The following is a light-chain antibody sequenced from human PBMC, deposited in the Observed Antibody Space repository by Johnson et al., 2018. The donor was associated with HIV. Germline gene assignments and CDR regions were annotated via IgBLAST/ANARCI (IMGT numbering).Light chain of an antibody. J-gene: IGLJ1*01. Sequence: SVLTQPPSVSAAPGQKVTISCSGSSSNIGNNYVSWYQQLPGTAPKLLIYDNNKRPSGIPDRFSGPKSGTSATLGITGLPTGDEADYYCGTWDSSLSAYVFGTGTKVTVL. V-gene: IGLV1-51*01. CDR1: SSNIGNNY. CDR3: GTWDSSLSAYV. CDR2: DNN.